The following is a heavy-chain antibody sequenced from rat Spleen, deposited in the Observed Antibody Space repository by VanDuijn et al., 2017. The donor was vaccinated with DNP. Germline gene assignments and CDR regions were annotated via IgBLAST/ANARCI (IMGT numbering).Heavy chain of an antibody. V-gene: IGHV5S13*01. D-gene: IGHD1-3*01. Sequence: EVQLVESGGGLVQPGRSLKLSCAASGFTFSNYDMAWVRQVPGKGLEWVASITSSGGSTYYPDSVKGRFTISRDNAKNTLYLQMNSLRSEDTATYYCARVDYGSYWAMDAWGQGTSVTVSS. CDR1: GFTFSNYD. J-gene: IGHJ4*01. CDR3: ARVDYGSYWAMDA. CDR2: ITSSGGST.